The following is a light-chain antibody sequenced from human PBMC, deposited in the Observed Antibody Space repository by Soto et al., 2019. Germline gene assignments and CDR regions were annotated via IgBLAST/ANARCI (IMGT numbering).Light chain of an antibody. CDR3: LQVYNYPLT. CDR2: AAS. Sequence: IQMTQSPSAMSASVGDRVTITCRASQGIRNDLGWYQQKPGKAPNLLIYAASSLQSGVPSTFSGSGSGTDFTLTISSLQPEDFATYYCLQVYNYPLTFGGGTKVDIK. V-gene: IGKV1-6*01. CDR1: QGIRND. J-gene: IGKJ4*01.